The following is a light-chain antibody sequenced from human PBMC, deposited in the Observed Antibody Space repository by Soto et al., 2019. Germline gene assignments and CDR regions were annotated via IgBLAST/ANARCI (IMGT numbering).Light chain of an antibody. J-gene: IGLJ3*02. CDR2: EVS. CDR1: SSDVGGYNY. CDR3: SSYTGSSTPV. V-gene: IGLV2-14*01. Sequence: QSALTQPASVSGSPGQSITISCTGTSSDVGGYNYVSWYQHHPGKAPKLMIYEVSNRPSGVSNRFAGSKSGNTASLTISGLQAEDAADYYCSSYTGSSTPVFGGGTKLTVL.